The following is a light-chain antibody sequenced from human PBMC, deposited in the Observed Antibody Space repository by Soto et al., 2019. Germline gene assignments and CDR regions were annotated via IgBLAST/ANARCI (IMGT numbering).Light chain of an antibody. Sequence: ERVMTQSPATLSLSPGERATLSCRASQSVSSNLAWYQQKPGQAPRLLIYDASNRATGIPDRFSGSGSGTDFTLTIRRLEPEDFAVYFCQQYDTSPWTFGQGTKV. CDR3: QQYDTSPWT. CDR1: QSVSSN. CDR2: DAS. V-gene: IGKV3-20*01. J-gene: IGKJ1*01.